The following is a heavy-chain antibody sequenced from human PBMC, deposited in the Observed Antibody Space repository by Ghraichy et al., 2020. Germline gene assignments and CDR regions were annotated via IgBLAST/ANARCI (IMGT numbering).Heavy chain of an antibody. Sequence: GGSLRLSCAASGFTFSSYAMSWVRQAPGKGLEWVSAISGSGGSTYYADSVKGRFTISRDNSKNTLYLQMNSLRAEDTAVYYFAKDHAGITMVQGVIINPDYWGQGTLVTVSS. CDR2: ISGSGGST. J-gene: IGHJ4*02. CDR1: GFTFSSYA. D-gene: IGHD3-10*01. CDR3: AKDHAGITMVQGVIINPDY. V-gene: IGHV3-23*01.